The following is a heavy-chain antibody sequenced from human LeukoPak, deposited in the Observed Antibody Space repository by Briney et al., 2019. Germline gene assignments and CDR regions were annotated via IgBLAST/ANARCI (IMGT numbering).Heavy chain of an antibody. CDR1: GFTFSSYS. D-gene: IGHD3-10*01. Sequence: GGSLRLSCAASGFTFSSYSMNWVRQAPGKGLEWVSHISCSSSTRYYADSVKGRFTLSRDNAKNSLYLQMNSLRAEDTAVYYCTRAGFTFSDYFGSFFDYWGQGTLVTVSS. V-gene: IGHV3-48*01. J-gene: IGHJ4*02. CDR2: ISCSSSTR. CDR3: TRAGFTFSDYFGSFFDY.